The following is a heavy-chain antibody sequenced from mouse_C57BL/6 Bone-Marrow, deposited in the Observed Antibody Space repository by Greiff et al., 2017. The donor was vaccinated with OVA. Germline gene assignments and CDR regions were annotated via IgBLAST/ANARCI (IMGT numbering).Heavy chain of an antibody. Sequence: EVQLQQSGPELVKPGASVKISCKASGYTFTDYYMNWVKQSHGKSLEWIGDINPNNGGTSYNQKFKGKATLTVDKSSSTAYMELRSLTSEDSAVYYCARRELVMDYWGQGTTLTVSS. J-gene: IGHJ2*01. D-gene: IGHD2-2*01. CDR1: GYTFTDYY. CDR3: ARRELVMDY. CDR2: INPNNGGT. V-gene: IGHV1-26*01.